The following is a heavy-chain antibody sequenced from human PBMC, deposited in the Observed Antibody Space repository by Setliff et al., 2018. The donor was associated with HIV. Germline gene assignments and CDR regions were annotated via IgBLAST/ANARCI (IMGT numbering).Heavy chain of an antibody. D-gene: IGHD3-22*01. V-gene: IGHV3-43*01. CDR2: ISWDGGNK. Sequence: GGSLRLSCAASGFTFDDYTMHWVRQAPGKGLEWVSIISWDGGNKYYADSVKGRFTISRDNSKNMLYLQMNSLRAEDTAVYYCAKEFSLYYYDSSGYSYFDYWGQGTLVTVSS. J-gene: IGHJ4*02. CDR3: AKEFSLYYYDSSGYSYFDY. CDR1: GFTFDDYT.